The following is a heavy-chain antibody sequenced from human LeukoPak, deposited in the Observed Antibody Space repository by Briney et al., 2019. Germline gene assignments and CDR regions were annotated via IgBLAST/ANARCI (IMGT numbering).Heavy chain of an antibody. V-gene: IGHV1-2*02. Sequence: ASVKVSCKASGYTFTGYYMHWVRQAPGQGLEWMGWINPNSGGTNYAQKFQGRVTMTRDTSISTAYMELSRLRSDDTAVYYCARGKKGDRNWFDPWGQGTLVTASS. CDR1: GYTFTGYY. CDR3: ARGKKGDRNWFDP. D-gene: IGHD3-16*01. J-gene: IGHJ5*02. CDR2: INPNSGGT.